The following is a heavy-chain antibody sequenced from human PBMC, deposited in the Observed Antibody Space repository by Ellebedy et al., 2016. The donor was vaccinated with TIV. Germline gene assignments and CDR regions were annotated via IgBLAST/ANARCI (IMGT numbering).Heavy chain of an antibody. D-gene: IGHD2-21*01. CDR1: GFSFNNYA. J-gene: IGHJ4*02. CDR3: ATHEWGGEAYY. CDR2: ISGDSVYI. Sequence: PGGSLRLSCVASGFSFNNYAMTWVRQAPGKGLEWLSAISGDSVYIYYADSLRGRFTISRDNSKNTLYLQINSLRAEDTAIYYCATHEWGGEAYYWGQGTLVTVSS. V-gene: IGHV3-23*01.